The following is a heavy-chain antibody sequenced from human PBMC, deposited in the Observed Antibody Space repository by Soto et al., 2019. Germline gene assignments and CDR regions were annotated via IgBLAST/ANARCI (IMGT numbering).Heavy chain of an antibody. CDR1: GGSISSYY. J-gene: IGHJ6*02. D-gene: IGHD2-21*01. V-gene: IGHV4-59*01. Sequence: SETLSLTCTVSGGSISSYYWSWIRQPPGKGLEWIGYIYYSGSTNYNPSLKSRVTISVDTSKNQFSLKLSSVTAADTAVYYCARVEVNYYYYGMDVWGQGTTVTVSS. CDR2: IYYSGST. CDR3: ARVEVNYYYYGMDV.